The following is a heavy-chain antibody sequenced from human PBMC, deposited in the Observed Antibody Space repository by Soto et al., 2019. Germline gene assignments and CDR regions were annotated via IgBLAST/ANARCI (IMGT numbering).Heavy chain of an antibody. J-gene: IGHJ6*02. CDR3: AKGHDYVWGSYRYTYYYGMDV. CDR2: ISWNSGSI. Sequence: SLRLSCSASGFTFDDYAMHWVRQAPGKGLEWVSGISWNSGSIGYADSVKGRFTISRDNAKNSLYLQMKSLRAEDTALYYCAKGHDYVWGSYRYTYYYGMDVWGQGTTVTVSS. D-gene: IGHD3-16*02. CDR1: GFTFDDYA. V-gene: IGHV3-9*01.